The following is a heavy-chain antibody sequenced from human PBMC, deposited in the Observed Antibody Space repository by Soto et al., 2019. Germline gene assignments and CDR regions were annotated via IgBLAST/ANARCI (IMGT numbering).Heavy chain of an antibody. D-gene: IGHD4-17*01. CDR2: IYYSGST. CDR1: AASISSFY. J-gene: IGHJ4*02. Sequence: PSETLSPTCTVSAASISSFYWSWIRQPPGKGLEWIGYIYYSGSTNYNRSLKSRVTISVDRSKHQFSLKLSSVTAADTSVYYCASGLVTTLHYSGQGTLVSVSS. V-gene: IGHV4-59*12. CDR3: ASGLVTTLHY.